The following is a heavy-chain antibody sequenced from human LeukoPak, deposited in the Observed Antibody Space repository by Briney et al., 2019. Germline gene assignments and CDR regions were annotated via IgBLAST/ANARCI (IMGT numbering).Heavy chain of an antibody. V-gene: IGHV3-30*02. J-gene: IGHJ4*02. CDR1: GFTFSSYG. CDR3: AKDQVDTAMALFYFDY. D-gene: IGHD5-18*01. CDR2: IRYDGSNK. Sequence: GGSLRLSCAASGFTFSSYGMHWVRQAPGKRLEWVAFIRYDGSNKYYADSVKGRFTISRDNSKNTLYLQMNSLRAEDTAVYYCAKDQVDTAMALFYFDYWGQGTLVTVSS.